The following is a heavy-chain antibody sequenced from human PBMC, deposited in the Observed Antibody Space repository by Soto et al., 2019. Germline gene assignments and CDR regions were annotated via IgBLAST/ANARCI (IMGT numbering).Heavy chain of an antibody. J-gene: IGHJ6*02. CDR1: GYSFTSYW. CDR3: ARLMGNTWIQPFYGMDV. Sequence: PGESLKISCKGSGYSFTSYWISWVRQMPGKGLEWMGRIDPSDSYTNYSPSFQGHVTISADKSISTAYLQWSSLKASDTAMYYCARLMGNTWIQPFYGMDVWGQGTLVTVSS. CDR2: IDPSDSYT. D-gene: IGHD5-18*01. V-gene: IGHV5-10-1*01.